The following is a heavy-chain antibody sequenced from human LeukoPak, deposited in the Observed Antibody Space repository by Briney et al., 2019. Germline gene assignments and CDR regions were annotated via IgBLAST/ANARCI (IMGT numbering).Heavy chain of an antibody. V-gene: IGHV3-23*01. CDR3: AKAYCSSTSCYYMDV. D-gene: IGHD2-2*01. Sequence: GGSLRLSCAASGFTFSSYAMSWVRQAPGKGLEWVSAISGSGGSTYYADSVKGRFTISRDNSKNTLYLQMNSLRAEDTAVYYCAKAYCSSTSCYYMDVWGKGTTVTVSS. J-gene: IGHJ6*03. CDR2: ISGSGGST. CDR1: GFTFSSYA.